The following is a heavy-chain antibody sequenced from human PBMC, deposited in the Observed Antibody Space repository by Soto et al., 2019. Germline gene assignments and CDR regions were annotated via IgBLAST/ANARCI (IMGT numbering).Heavy chain of an antibody. V-gene: IGHV3-21*01. D-gene: IGHD6-6*01. CDR1: GFTFSSYS. CDR3: ARVSGGPPSQLDYYYYYGMDV. J-gene: IGHJ6*02. CDR2: ISSSSSYI. Sequence: GGSLRLSCAASGFTFSSYSMNWVRQAPGKGLEWVSSISSSSSYIYYADSVKGRFTISRDNAKNSLYLQMNSLRAEDTAVYYCARVSGGPPSQLDYYYYYGMDVWGQGTTVTVSS.